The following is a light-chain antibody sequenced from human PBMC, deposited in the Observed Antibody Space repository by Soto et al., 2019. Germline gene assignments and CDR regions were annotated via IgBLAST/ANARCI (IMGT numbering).Light chain of an antibody. V-gene: IGKV1-33*01. J-gene: IGKJ4*01. CDR2: DVS. CDR1: QDISTH. CDR3: QQFDSLPIT. Sequence: DIQMTQSPSSLSASVGDRVTITCQASQDISTHLTWFQQKPGKAPKLLIYDVSTLETGVPSRFSGSGSGTDFTLSISSLQPEDIATYYCQQFDSLPITFGGGTKVDTK.